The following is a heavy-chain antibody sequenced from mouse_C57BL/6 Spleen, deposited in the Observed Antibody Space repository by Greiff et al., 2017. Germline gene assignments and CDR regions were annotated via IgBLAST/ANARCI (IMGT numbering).Heavy chain of an antibody. Sequence: QVQLQQSGPELVKPGASVKISCKASGYAFSSSWMNWVKQRPGKGLEWIGRIYPGDGDTNYNGKFKGKATLTADKSSSTAYMQLSSLTSEDSAVYFCAREGYYYGSSYVGNAMDYWGQGTSVTVSS. V-gene: IGHV1-82*01. D-gene: IGHD1-1*01. CDR1: GYAFSSSW. CDR3: AREGYYYGSSYVGNAMDY. CDR2: IYPGDGDT. J-gene: IGHJ4*01.